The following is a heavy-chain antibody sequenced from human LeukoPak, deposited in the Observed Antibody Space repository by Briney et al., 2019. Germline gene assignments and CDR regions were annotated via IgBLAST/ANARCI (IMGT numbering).Heavy chain of an antibody. CDR3: VKTPLRLGELSPEYFQH. Sequence: GGSLRLSCSASGFTFSSYAMHWVREAPGKGLEYVSAIGSNGGSTYYEDSVKGRFTISRDNSKNTLYLQMSSLRPEDTAVYYCVKTPLRLGELSPEYFQHWGQGTLVTVSS. V-gene: IGHV3-64D*09. D-gene: IGHD3-16*02. J-gene: IGHJ1*01. CDR2: IGSNGGST. CDR1: GFTFSSYA.